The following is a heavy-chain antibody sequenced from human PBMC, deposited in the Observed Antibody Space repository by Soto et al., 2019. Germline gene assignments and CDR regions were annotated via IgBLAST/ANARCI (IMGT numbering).Heavy chain of an antibody. Sequence: GESLKISCKGSGYSFTSYWIGWVRQMPGKGLEWMGIIYPGDSDTRYSPSFQGQVTISADKSISTAYLQWSSLKASDTAMYYCASQLGYCSGGSCLTNAFDIWGQGTMVTVSS. J-gene: IGHJ3*02. V-gene: IGHV5-51*01. CDR2: IYPGDSDT. CDR1: GYSFTSYW. D-gene: IGHD2-15*01. CDR3: ASQLGYCSGGSCLTNAFDI.